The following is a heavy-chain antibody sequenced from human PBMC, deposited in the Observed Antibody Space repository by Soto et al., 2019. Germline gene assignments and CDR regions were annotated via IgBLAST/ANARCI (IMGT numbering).Heavy chain of an antibody. CDR3: PRRGDDFDH. CDR1: GFTFSSYW. J-gene: IGHJ4*02. V-gene: IGHV3-7*01. CDR2: IKEDGSEK. Sequence: EVQLVESGGGLVQPGGSLRLSCVASGFTFSSYWMSWVRQAPGKGLEWVANIKEDGSEKYYVDSVEGRFTISRDNAKNSLYLQMYSLRAEDTAVYYCPRRGDDFDHWGQGTLVTVSS. D-gene: IGHD2-21*01.